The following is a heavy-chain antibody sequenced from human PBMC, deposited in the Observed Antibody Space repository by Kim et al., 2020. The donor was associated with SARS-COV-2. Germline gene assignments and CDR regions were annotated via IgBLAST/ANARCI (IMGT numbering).Heavy chain of an antibody. CDR3: ARRLWSNYYYGVDV. CDR2: IYYSGST. Sequence: SETLSLTCTVSGGYISSSSYYWGWIRQPPGKGLEWIGSIYYSGSTYYNPSLKSRVTISVDTSKNQFSLKLSSVTAADTAVYYCARRLWSNYYYGVDVWGQGTTVTVSS. V-gene: IGHV4-39*01. D-gene: IGHD5-18*01. CDR1: GGYISSSSYY. J-gene: IGHJ6*02.